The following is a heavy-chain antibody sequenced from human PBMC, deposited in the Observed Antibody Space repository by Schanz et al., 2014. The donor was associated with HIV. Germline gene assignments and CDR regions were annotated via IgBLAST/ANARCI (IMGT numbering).Heavy chain of an antibody. V-gene: IGHV3-7*01. CDR1: GFTFSNYF. J-gene: IGHJ4*02. CDR3: TTDQFGGYFVH. CDR2: IKSDGSAQ. Sequence: EVQLVESGGDLVQSGGSLRLSCVASGFTFSNYFMTWVRQAPGKGLEWVAHIKSDGSAQDYVDSVRGRFTISRDNAKNSLYLQMNSLRDDDMAVYYCTTDQFGGYFVHWGQGALVTVSS. D-gene: IGHD5-12*01.